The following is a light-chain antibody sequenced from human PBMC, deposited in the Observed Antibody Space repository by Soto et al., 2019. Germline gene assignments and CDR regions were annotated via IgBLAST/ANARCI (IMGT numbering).Light chain of an antibody. V-gene: IGKV1-8*01. CDR3: QQFGSSIPHT. J-gene: IGKJ2*01. CDR1: QGISSY. Sequence: AIRMTQSPSSLSASTGDRVTITCRASQGISSYLAWYQQKPGKAPKLLIYAASTLQSGVPSRFSGSGSGTDFTLTISCLQSEDFGVYYCQQFGSSIPHTFGQGTKLEIK. CDR2: AAS.